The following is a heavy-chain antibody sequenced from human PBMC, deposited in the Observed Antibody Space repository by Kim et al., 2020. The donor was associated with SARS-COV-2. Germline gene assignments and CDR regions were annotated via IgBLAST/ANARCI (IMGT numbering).Heavy chain of an antibody. CDR3: ARAQGRTIFGVVIIVNAFDI. CDR2: IYYSGST. V-gene: IGHV4-31*03. D-gene: IGHD3-3*01. Sequence: SETLSLTCTVSGGSISSGGYYWSWIRQHPGKGLEWIGYIYYSGSTYYNPSLKSRVIISVDTSKNQFSLKLSSVTAADTAVYYCARAQGRTIFGVVIIVNAFDIWGQGTMVTVSS. CDR1: GGSISSGGYY. J-gene: IGHJ3*02.